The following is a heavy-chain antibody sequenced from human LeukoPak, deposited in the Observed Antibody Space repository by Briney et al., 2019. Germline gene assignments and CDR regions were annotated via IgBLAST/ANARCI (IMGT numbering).Heavy chain of an antibody. CDR1: GFTFRNYV. Sequence: GGSLRLSCTASGFTFRNYVMSWVRQAPGKGLEWVSSIRSSGDDTSSADSVKGRFTIFRDNSKSTLYLQMNSLRAEDTAIYYCAKSRGPNTFGGVHDYWGQGALVTVSS. J-gene: IGHJ4*02. CDR3: AKSRGPNTFGGVHDY. D-gene: IGHD3-16*01. CDR2: IRSSGDDT. V-gene: IGHV3-23*01.